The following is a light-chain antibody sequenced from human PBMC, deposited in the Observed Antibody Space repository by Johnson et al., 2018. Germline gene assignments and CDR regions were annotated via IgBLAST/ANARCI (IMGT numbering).Light chain of an antibody. Sequence: QSVLTQPPSVSAAPGQKVTISCSGSSSNIGNNYVSWYQQLPGTAPKLLIYENNKRPSGIPDRFSGSTSGTSATLSITGLPTGDEADYYCGTWDSSLSAGNVFGTGTKVTVL. J-gene: IGLJ1*01. CDR1: SSNIGNNY. V-gene: IGLV1-51*02. CDR3: GTWDSSLSAGNV. CDR2: ENN.